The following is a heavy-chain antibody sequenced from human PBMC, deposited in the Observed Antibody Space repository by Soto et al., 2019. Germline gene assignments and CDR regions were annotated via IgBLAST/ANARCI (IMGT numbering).Heavy chain of an antibody. CDR1: GGSISSYY. J-gene: IGHJ6*02. CDR2: IYYSGST. CDR3: ASREYSSSLGVYYYYGMDV. D-gene: IGHD6-6*01. Sequence: KPSETLSLTCTVSGGSISSYYWSWIRQPPGKGLEWIGYIYYSGSTNYNPSLKSRVTISVDTSKNQFSLKLSSVTAADTAVYYCASREYSSSLGVYYYYGMDVWGQGTTVTVSS. V-gene: IGHV4-59*01.